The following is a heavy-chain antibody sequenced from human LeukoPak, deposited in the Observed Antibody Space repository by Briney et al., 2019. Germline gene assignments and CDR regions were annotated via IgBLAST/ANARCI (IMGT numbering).Heavy chain of an antibody. CDR2: IKPDGSDK. J-gene: IGHJ4*02. Sequence: GGSLGLSCSVSGFTFRNYWMTWLRQAPGKGLEWVANIKPDGSDKNCVDSVKGRFTISRDNAKSSLYLQMNSLRAEDTAVYYCARDRGWDTFDFWGQGNQVTVSS. CDR3: ARDRGWDTFDF. V-gene: IGHV3-7*04. CDR1: GFTFRNYW. D-gene: IGHD6-19*01.